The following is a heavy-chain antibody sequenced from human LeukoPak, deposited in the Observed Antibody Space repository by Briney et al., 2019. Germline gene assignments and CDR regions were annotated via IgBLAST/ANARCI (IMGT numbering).Heavy chain of an antibody. CDR2: IYYSGST. CDR3: ARYSGYDFDPNYFDY. D-gene: IGHD5-12*01. J-gene: IGHJ4*02. CDR1: GGSISSSSYY. Sequence: SETLSLTCTVCGGSISSSSYYWGWIRQPPGKGLEWIGSIYYSGSTYYNPSLKSRVTISVDTSKNQFSLKLSSVTAADTAVYYCARYSGYDFDPNYFDYWGQGTLVTVSS. V-gene: IGHV4-39*07.